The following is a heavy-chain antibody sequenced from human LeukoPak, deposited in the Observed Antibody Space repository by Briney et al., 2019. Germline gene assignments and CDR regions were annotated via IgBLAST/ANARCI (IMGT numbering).Heavy chain of an antibody. J-gene: IGHJ4*02. CDR3: LTVRKYLRVGWNSNFDY. CDR2: ISGRAGTT. CDR1: GFTFSDYY. D-gene: IGHD1-7*01. V-gene: IGHV3-23*01. Sequence: TGGSLRLSCAASGFTFSDYYMSWIRQAPGRGLEWVSAISGRAGTTYYADSVKGRFTISRDNSKNTLYLQMNSLRAEDTAVYYCLTVRKYLRVGWNSNFDYWGQGTLVTVSS.